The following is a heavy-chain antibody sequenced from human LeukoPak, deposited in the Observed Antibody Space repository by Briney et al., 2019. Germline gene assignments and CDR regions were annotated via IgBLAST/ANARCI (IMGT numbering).Heavy chain of an antibody. CDR1: GGSISSSNW. CDR2: INHSGST. Sequence: SETLSLTCAVSGGSISSSNWWSWVRQPPGKGLEWIGEINHSGSTNYNPSLKSRVTISVDTSKNQFSLKLSSVAAADTAVYYCARGHVSSWTWGQGTLVTVSS. V-gene: IGHV4-4*02. CDR3: ARGHVSSWT. D-gene: IGHD6-13*01. J-gene: IGHJ5*02.